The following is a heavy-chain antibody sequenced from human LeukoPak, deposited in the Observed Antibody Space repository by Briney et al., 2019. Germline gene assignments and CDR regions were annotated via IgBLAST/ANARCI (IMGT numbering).Heavy chain of an antibody. V-gene: IGHV3-53*01. Sequence: GGSLRLSCAASGFTVSSNYMSWVRQAPGKGLEWVSVIYSGGSTYYADSVKGRFTISRDNAKNSLYLQMNSLRVEDTAVYYCTCDLNRSDGLWGQGTMVTVSS. D-gene: IGHD2-8*01. CDR2: IYSGGST. CDR3: TCDLNRSDGL. CDR1: GFTVSSNY. J-gene: IGHJ3*01.